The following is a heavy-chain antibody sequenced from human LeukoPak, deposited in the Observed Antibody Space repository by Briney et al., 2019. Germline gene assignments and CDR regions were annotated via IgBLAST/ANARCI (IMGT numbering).Heavy chain of an antibody. Sequence: SETLSLTCTVSGGPISNFYCSWIRQSPGKGLEWIGDISNSGDSKYSPSLKGRVTMSVDTSKKQFSLKLSSVTAADTAVYYCAKSGGGDLRTGYYTGWFDPWGQGTLVTV. D-gene: IGHD3/OR15-3a*01. CDR2: ISNSGDS. CDR1: GGPISNFY. V-gene: IGHV4-59*03. CDR3: AKSGGGDLRTGYYTGWFDP. J-gene: IGHJ5*02.